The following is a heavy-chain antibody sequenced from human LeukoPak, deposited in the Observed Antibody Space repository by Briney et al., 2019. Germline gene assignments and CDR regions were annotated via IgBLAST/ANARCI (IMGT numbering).Heavy chain of an antibody. V-gene: IGHV4-39*01. CDR2: IYYSGST. CDR1: GGSISSSSYY. J-gene: IGHJ4*02. D-gene: IGHD6-6*01. CDR3: ARRIAARPINYFDY. Sequence: SETLSLTCTVSGGSISSSSYYWGWIRQPPGKGLEWIGSIYYSGSTYYNPSLKSRVTISVDTSKNQFSLEPSSVTAADTAVYYCARRIAARPINYFDYWGQGTLVTVSS.